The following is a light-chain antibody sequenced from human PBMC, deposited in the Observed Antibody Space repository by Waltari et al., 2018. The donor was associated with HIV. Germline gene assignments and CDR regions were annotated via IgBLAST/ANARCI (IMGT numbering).Light chain of an antibody. CDR3: SSYAGNNNYV. Sequence: QPALTQPPSASGSPGQSVTISCTGPSRDIGTYTYVSCYQQHPGRAPNLLIYEVNKRPSGVPDRFSGSKSANTASLTVSGLQVADEADYYCSSYAGNNNYVFGTGTRVTVL. V-gene: IGLV2-8*01. J-gene: IGLJ1*01. CDR1: SRDIGTYTY. CDR2: EVN.